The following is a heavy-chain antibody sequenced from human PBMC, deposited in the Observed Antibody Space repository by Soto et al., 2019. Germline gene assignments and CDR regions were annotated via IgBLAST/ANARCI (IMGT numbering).Heavy chain of an antibody. J-gene: IGHJ5*02. D-gene: IGHD3-10*01. CDR3: ARLIYGSSSAGYWFDP. Sequence: ESLKISCKCSGYSFTSYWIGWVRQMPGKGLEWMGIIYPGDSDTRYSPSFQGQVTISADKSISTAYLQWSSLKASDTAMYYCARLIYGSSSAGYWFDPWGQGTLVTVSS. CDR1: GYSFTSYW. CDR2: IYPGDSDT. V-gene: IGHV5-51*01.